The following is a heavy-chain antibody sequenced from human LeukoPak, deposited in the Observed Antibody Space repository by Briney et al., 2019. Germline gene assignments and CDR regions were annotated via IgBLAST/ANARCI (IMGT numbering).Heavy chain of an antibody. CDR2: MNPNSGNT. J-gene: IGHJ5*02. D-gene: IGHD1-1*01. CDR1: GYTFTSYD. V-gene: IGHV1-8*01. CDR3: ARRRRMRNWFDP. Sequence: ASVKVSCKASGYTFTSYDINWVRQATGQGLEWMGWMNPNSGNTGYAQKFQGRVTMTRNTSISTAYMELSSLRSGDTAVYYCARRRRMRNWFDPWGQGTLVTVSS.